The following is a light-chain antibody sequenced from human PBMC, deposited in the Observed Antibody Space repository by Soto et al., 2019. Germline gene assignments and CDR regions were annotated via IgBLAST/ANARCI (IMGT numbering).Light chain of an antibody. J-gene: IGLJ1*01. V-gene: IGLV2-14*01. CDR2: DVS. Sequence: QSALTQPASVSGSPGQSITISCVGTSGDSGDYNYVSWYQQHPGKVPKVIIYDVSNRPSGVSYRFSGTKSGNTASLTVSGLQAEDEADYYCCSYPRSGTLIFGTGTKLTVL. CDR3: CSYPRSGTLI. CDR1: SGDSGDYNY.